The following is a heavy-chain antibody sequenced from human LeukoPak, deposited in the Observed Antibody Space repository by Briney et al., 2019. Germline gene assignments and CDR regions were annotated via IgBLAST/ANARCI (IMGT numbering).Heavy chain of an antibody. CDR2: ISAYNGNT. J-gene: IGHJ4*02. Sequence: ASVKVSCKASGYTFTSYGISWVRQAPGQGLEWMGWISAYNGNTNYAQKLQGRVTMTTDTSTSTAYMELRSLRSDDTAVYYCTTVAPPYYYFDYWGQGTLVTVSS. CDR1: GYTFTSYG. CDR3: TTVAPPYYYFDY. D-gene: IGHD3-10*01. V-gene: IGHV1-18*01.